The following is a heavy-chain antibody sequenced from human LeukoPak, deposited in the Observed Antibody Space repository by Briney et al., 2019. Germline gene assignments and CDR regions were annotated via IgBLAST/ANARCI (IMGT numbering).Heavy chain of an antibody. CDR2: IYTSGST. CDR1: GGSISSYY. D-gene: IGHD6-19*01. J-gene: IGHJ5*02. CDR3: ARGSSGWSNSWFDP. Sequence: SETLSLTCTVSGGSISSYYWSWIRQPAGKGLEWIGHIYTSGSTNYNPSLMSQVTMSVDTSKNQLSLKLNSVTAADTAVYYCARGSSGWSNSWFDPWGHGTLVTVSS. V-gene: IGHV4-4*07.